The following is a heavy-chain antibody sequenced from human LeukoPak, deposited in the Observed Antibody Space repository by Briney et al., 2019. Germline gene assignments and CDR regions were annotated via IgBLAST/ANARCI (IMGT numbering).Heavy chain of an antibody. CDR2: IIPIFGTA. V-gene: IGHV1-69*13. J-gene: IGHJ5*02. CDR3: AKRNCTGGSCYDGRGWFDP. CDR1: GGTFSTYT. Sequence: GASVKVSCKASGGTFSTYTFTWVRQSPGQGLEWMGGIIPIFGTANYAQKFQGRVTITADESTSTVYMELSSLRSEDTAVYYCAKRNCTGGSCYDGRGWFDPWGQGTLVTVSS. D-gene: IGHD2-15*01.